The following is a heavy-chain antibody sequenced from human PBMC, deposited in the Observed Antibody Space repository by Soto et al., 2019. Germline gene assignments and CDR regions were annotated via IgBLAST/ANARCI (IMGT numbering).Heavy chain of an antibody. J-gene: IGHJ5*01. CDR2: IYYSGST. CDR3: VRLIGNSWLDS. Sequence: SETLSLTCTVSGGSISSSSYYWGWIRQPPGKGLEWIGSIYYSGSTNYNPSLKSRITINPDTSNNQLSLQLNSVTPDDTAVYYCVRLIGNSWLDSWGQGTLVTVSS. V-gene: IGHV4-39*01. CDR1: GGSISSSSYY.